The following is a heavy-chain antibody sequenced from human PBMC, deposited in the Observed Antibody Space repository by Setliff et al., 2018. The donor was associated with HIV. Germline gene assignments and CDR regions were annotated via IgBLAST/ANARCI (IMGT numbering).Heavy chain of an antibody. J-gene: IGHJ4*02. CDR1: GDSLNTYY. Sequence: SETLSLTCNVSGDSLNTYYWSWIRQSGGKGLEWIGRIYASGTTTFNPSLKSRVRMSVDTSKNQFSLKLTSVTASDTAVYYCARGNNDLESFDYWGQGALVTVSS. CDR3: ARGNNDLESFDY. V-gene: IGHV4-4*07. D-gene: IGHD3-3*01. CDR2: IYASGTT.